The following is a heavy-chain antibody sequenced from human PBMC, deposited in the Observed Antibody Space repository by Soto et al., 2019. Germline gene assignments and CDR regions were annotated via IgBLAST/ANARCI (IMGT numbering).Heavy chain of an antibody. CDR3: TTAVVDTAMVLYLDY. Sequence: GGSLRLSCAASGFTFSNAWMSWVRQAPGKGLEWVGRIKSKTDGGTTDYAAPVKGRFTISRDDSKNTLYLQMNSLKTEDTAVYYCTTAVVDTAMVLYLDYWGQGTLVTV. CDR1: GFTFSNAW. J-gene: IGHJ4*02. D-gene: IGHD5-18*01. CDR2: IKSKTDGGTT. V-gene: IGHV3-15*01.